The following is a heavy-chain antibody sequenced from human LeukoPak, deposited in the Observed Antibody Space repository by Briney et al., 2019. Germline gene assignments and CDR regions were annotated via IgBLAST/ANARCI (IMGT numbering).Heavy chain of an antibody. V-gene: IGHV2-5*01. J-gene: IGHJ4*02. D-gene: IGHD3-10*01. CDR2: TYWNNDK. CDR3: AHKGRGSGSYTM. Sequence: SGPTLVKPTQTLTLTCTFSGFSLSTTGVAVAWIRQPPGKALEWLAVTYWNNDKSYSPSLKNRLTITHDTSKNQVILIMANMDPVDTGTYYCAHKGRGSGSYTMWGQGTLVTVSS. CDR1: GFSLSTTGVA.